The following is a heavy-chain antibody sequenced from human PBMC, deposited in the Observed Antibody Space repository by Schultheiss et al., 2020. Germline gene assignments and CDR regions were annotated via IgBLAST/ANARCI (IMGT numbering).Heavy chain of an antibody. V-gene: IGHV3-33*08. J-gene: IGHJ4*02. Sequence: GESLKISCAASGFTFSDYYMSWIRQAPGKGLEWVAVIWYDGSNKYYADSVKGRFTISRDNAKNSLYLQMNSLRAEDTAVYYCARDDGSSLLDYWGQGTLVTVSS. D-gene: IGHD6-13*01. CDR2: IWYDGSNK. CDR3: ARDDGSSLLDY. CDR1: GFTFSDYY.